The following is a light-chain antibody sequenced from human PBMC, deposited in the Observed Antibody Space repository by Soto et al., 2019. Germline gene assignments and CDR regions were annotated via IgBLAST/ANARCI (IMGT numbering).Light chain of an antibody. CDR1: QSVSSSY. CDR2: GAS. V-gene: IGKV3-20*01. J-gene: IGKJ2*01. Sequence: EIVLTQSPGTLSLSPGERATLSCRASQSVSSSYLAWYQQKPGQAPRLLIYGASSRATGIPDRFSGSGSGTDFTLTISRLEPEDFAVYYGQQYGSSPPYTVGQGTKLVIK. CDR3: QQYGSSPPYT.